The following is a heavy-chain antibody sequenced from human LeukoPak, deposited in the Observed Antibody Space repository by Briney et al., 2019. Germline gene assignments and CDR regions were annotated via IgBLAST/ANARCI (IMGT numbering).Heavy chain of an antibody. CDR2: IIPIFGTA. J-gene: IGHJ6*02. Sequence: GASVKVSCKASGGTFSSYAISWVRQAPGQGLEWMGGIIPIFGTANYAQKFQGRVTITTDESTSTAYMELRSLRSDDTAVYYCARDSSVTPLNFGMDVWGQGTTVTVSS. D-gene: IGHD2-15*01. CDR1: GGTFSSYA. V-gene: IGHV1-69*05. CDR3: ARDSSVTPLNFGMDV.